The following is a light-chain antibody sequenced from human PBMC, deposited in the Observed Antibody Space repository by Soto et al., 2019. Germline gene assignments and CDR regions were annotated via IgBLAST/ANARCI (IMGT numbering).Light chain of an antibody. Sequence: EKVMTQSPATLSVSPGERVTLSCRASQSVSTNLAWYQQRPGQAPRLLIYDASTRATGTPARFSGSGSGTEFTLTISSLQSEYFAVYFCQQYNNWPLEFTFGPGTKVDIK. CDR1: QSVSTN. CDR2: DAS. CDR3: QQYNNWPLEFT. V-gene: IGKV3-15*01. J-gene: IGKJ3*01.